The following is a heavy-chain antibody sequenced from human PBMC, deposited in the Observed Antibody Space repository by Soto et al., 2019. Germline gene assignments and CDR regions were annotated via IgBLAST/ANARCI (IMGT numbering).Heavy chain of an antibody. J-gene: IGHJ6*02. CDR3: TRGNLYCSGGSCYSWRGYYYYGMDV. V-gene: IGHV3-49*01. CDR2: IRSKAYGGTT. CDR1: GFTFGDYA. Sequence: PGGSLRLSCTASGFTFGDYAMSWFRQAPGKGLEWVGFIRSKAYGGTTEYTASVKGRFTISRDDSKRIAYLQMNSLKTEDTAVYYCTRGNLYCSGGSCYSWRGYYYYGMDVWGQGTTVTVSS. D-gene: IGHD2-15*01.